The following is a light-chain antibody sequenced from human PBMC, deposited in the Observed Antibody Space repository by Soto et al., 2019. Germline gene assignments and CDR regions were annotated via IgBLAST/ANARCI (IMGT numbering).Light chain of an antibody. CDR1: SSDVGGYKY. V-gene: IGLV2-8*01. CDR3: SSYAGINNLWV. Sequence: QSALTQPPSASGSPGQSVTISCTGTSSDVGGYKYVSWYQQHPGKAPKLMIFEVNKRPSGVPDCFSGSKSGNTASLTVSGLQADDEADYYCSSYAGINNLWVFGTGTKLTVL. J-gene: IGLJ1*01. CDR2: EVN.